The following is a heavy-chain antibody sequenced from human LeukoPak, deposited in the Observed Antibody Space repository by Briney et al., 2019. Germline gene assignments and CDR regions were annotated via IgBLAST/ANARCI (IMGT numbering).Heavy chain of an antibody. CDR3: AKDSHWILFDD. D-gene: IGHD2-2*03. V-gene: IGHV3-30*18. Sequence: PGRSLRLSCAASRFTFSNYVMHWVRQAPGKGLEWVAVISYDGSDKYYADSVKGRFTISRDNSKNTLYLQMNSLRDEDTAVYYCAKDSHWILFDDWGQGTLVTVSS. CDR2: ISYDGSDK. CDR1: RFTFSNYV. J-gene: IGHJ4*02.